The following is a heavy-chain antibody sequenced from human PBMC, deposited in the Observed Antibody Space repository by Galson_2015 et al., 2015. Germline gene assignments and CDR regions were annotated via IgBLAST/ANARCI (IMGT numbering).Heavy chain of an antibody. D-gene: IGHD2-2*01. CDR1: GFSLSTSGVG. J-gene: IGHJ6*02. CDR2: IYWDDDK. CDR3: AHSWHQLRPGRRGCYYGMDV. Sequence: PALVKPTQTLTLTCTFSGFSLSTSGVGVGWIRQPPGKALEWLALIYWDDDKRYSPSLKSRLTITKDTSKNQVVLTMTNMDPVDTATYYCAHSWHQLRPGRRGCYYGMDVWGQGTTVTVSS. V-gene: IGHV2-5*02.